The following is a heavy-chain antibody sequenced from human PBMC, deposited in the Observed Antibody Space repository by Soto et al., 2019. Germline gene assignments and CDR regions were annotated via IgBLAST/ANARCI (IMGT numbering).Heavy chain of an antibody. CDR3: ARRNYCSSTSCLDYYYHGMDV. D-gene: IGHD2-2*01. Sequence: PWECRKSSGNGSGYSFTSYWISWVRQMPGNGLAWLGRIDPSDSYTNYSPSFQGHVTISADKSISTAYLQWSSLKASDTAMYYCARRNYCSSTSCLDYYYHGMDVWGQGTTVTTSS. J-gene: IGHJ6*02. CDR2: IDPSDSYT. CDR1: GYSFTSYW. V-gene: IGHV5-10-1*01.